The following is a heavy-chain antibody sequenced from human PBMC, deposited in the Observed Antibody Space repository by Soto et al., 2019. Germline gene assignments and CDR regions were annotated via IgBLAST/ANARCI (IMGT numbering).Heavy chain of an antibody. CDR1: GYTFTSYG. CDR3: AKDNQVTLVREATFGH. V-gene: IGHV1-18*01. CDR2: ISAYNGNT. D-gene: IGHD3-10*01. J-gene: IGHJ4*02. Sequence: GASVKVSCKASGYTFTSYGISWVRQAPGQGLEWMGWISAYNGNTNYAQRLQGRVTMTTDTSTSTAYMELRSLRSDDTALYYCAKDNQVTLVREATFGHWGKGTLVTVSS.